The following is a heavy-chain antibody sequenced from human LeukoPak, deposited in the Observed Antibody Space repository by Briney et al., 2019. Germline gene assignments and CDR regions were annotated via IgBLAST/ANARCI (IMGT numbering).Heavy chain of an antibody. J-gene: IGHJ5*02. CDR2: INPNSGGT. D-gene: IGHD2-2*01. V-gene: IGHV1-2*02. CDR3: AREVGVLLGYCSSTSCYNWFDP. Sequence: ASVKVSCKASGYTFTGYFMHWVRQAPGQGPEWMGWINPNSGGTDYAQKFKGRVTMSRDTSMSTTYMELSSLRSEDTAVYYCAREVGVLLGYCSSTSCYNWFDPWGQGTLVTVSS. CDR1: GYTFTGYF.